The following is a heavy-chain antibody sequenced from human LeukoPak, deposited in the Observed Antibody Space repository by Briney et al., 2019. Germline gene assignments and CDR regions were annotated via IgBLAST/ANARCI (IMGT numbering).Heavy chain of an antibody. D-gene: IGHD2-15*01. Sequence: SETLSLTCSVSGGSTRSGRHHWAWVRHPPEKGLESIGSLDESGRPYYNAPLKSRVTISEDSSGKQFSLNLSSVTAADTAVYYCARDLGGYPFFMDVWGRGTTVIVSS. V-gene: IGHV4-39*07. CDR2: LDESGRP. J-gene: IGHJ6*03. CDR1: GGSTRSGRHH. CDR3: ARDLGGYPFFMDV.